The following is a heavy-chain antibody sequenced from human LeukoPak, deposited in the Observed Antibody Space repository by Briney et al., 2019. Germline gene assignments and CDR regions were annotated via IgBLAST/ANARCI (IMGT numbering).Heavy chain of an antibody. Sequence: GGSLRLSCAASGFTFSNFAMMWVRQAPGTGLQGVSTITGYGATFYADSVRGRFTIFRDTSMNTLFLQMNSLGAEGTAVYYCAKGAAAGKVDWFDPWGQGTLVTVSS. D-gene: IGHD6-13*01. V-gene: IGHV3-23*01. CDR1: GFTFSNFA. CDR3: AKGAAAGKVDWFDP. CDR2: ITGYGAT. J-gene: IGHJ5*02.